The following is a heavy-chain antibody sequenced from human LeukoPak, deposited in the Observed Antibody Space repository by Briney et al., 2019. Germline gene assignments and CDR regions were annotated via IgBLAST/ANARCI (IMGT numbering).Heavy chain of an antibody. Sequence: GGSLRLSCAASGFTFSSYGMSWVRQAPGKGLEWVSSISSSSSYIYYADSVKGRFTISRDNAKNSLYLQMNSLRAEDTAVYYYARCEGSGLLGYFDYWGQGTLVTVSS. J-gene: IGHJ4*02. D-gene: IGHD2-15*01. V-gene: IGHV3-21*01. CDR2: ISSSSSYI. CDR3: ARCEGSGLLGYFDY. CDR1: GFTFSSYG.